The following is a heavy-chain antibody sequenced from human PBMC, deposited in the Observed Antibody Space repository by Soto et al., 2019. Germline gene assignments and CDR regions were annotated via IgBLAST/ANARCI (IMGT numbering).Heavy chain of an antibody. CDR2: IKSKTDGGTT. J-gene: IGHJ4*02. V-gene: IGHV3-15*01. D-gene: IGHD2-15*01. Sequence: EVQLVESGGGLVKPGGSLRLSCAASGFTFSNAWMSWVRQAPGKGLEWVGRIKSKTDGGTTDYAAPVKGRFTISRDDSKNTLYLQMNSLKTEDTAVYYCTTAPTSWAATPSYFDYWGQGTLVTVSS. CDR1: GFTFSNAW. CDR3: TTAPTSWAATPSYFDY.